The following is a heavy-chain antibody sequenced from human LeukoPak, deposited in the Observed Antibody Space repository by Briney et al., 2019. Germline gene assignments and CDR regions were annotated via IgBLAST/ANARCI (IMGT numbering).Heavy chain of an antibody. CDR2: IWNDGSHK. D-gene: IGHD4-11*01. CDR3: AKDAQRGFDYSNSLEH. J-gene: IGHJ5*02. Sequence: GGCLRLSCATSGFTFSHYGMHWVRQAPGKGLEWVAVIWNDGSHKYYGDSVKGRFTISRDNSKNTLYLQMNSLTVEDTAVYYCAKDAQRGFDYSNSLEHWGQGTLVTVSS. CDR1: GFTFSHYG. V-gene: IGHV3-33*06.